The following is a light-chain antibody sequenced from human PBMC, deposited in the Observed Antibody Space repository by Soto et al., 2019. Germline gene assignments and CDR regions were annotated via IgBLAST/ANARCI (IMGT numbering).Light chain of an antibody. CDR1: QTISNNY. CDR2: AVS. J-gene: IGKJ1*01. Sequence: EIVLTQSPGTLTLSPGESAALSCRASQTISNNYLVWYRQKPGQAPRLLIYAVSSRAAGIPDRFSGSGSGTDFALTIARLEPEGSAVYYCQQHSNSPWTLGQGTRVEI. CDR3: QQHSNSPWT. V-gene: IGKV3-20*01.